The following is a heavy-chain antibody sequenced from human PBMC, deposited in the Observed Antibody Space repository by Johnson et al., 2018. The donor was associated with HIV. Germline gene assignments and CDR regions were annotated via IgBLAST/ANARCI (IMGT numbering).Heavy chain of an antibody. CDR3: ARGGAGRWTRDAFDI. V-gene: IGHV3-7*01. J-gene: IGHJ3*02. Sequence: VQLVESGGGLVQVGGSLRLSCEVSGFMFGSYWMTWVRQAPGKGLEWVANIKQDGSEKYYVDSVKGRFTISRDNAKNSLPLQMNGLRVDGTGIYYCARGGAGRWTRDAFDIWGQGTMVTVSS. CDR2: IKQDGSEK. D-gene: IGHD1-1*01. CDR1: GFMFGSYW.